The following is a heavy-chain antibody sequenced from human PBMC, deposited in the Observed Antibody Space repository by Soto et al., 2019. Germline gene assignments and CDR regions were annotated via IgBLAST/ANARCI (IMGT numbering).Heavy chain of an antibody. CDR3: AEGGSYSPFDY. D-gene: IGHD1-26*01. J-gene: IGHJ4*02. Sequence: GGSLRLSCAASGFTFSSYWMHWVRQAPGKGLVWVSRINSDGSSTSYADSVKGRFTISRDNAKNTLYLQMNSLRAEDTAVYYCAEGGSYSPFDYWGQGTLVTVS. CDR2: INSDGSST. CDR1: GFTFSSYW. V-gene: IGHV3-74*01.